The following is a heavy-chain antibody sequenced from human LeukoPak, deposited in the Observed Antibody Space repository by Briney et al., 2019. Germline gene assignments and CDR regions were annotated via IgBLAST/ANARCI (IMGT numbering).Heavy chain of an antibody. Sequence: PAASVKVSCKASGYTFTSYGISWVRQASGQGLEWMGWISPYNGNTNYAPKLQGRLTTTTDTSTSTAYMELRSLRSDDTAVYYCARDRQCGYWGQGTLVTVSS. D-gene: IGHD2-21*01. V-gene: IGHV1-18*01. J-gene: IGHJ4*02. CDR2: ISPYNGNT. CDR3: ARDRQCGY. CDR1: GYTFTSYG.